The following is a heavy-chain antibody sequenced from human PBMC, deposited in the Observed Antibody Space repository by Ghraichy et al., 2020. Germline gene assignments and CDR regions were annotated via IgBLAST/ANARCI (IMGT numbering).Heavy chain of an antibody. CDR1: GGSFSGYY. Sequence: SETLSLTCAVYGGSFSGYYWSWIRQPPGKGLEWIGEINHSGSTNYNPSLKSRVTISVDTSKNQFSLKLSSVTAADTAVYYCARPSSSNTYYYDSSGWDAFDIWGQGTMVTVSS. D-gene: IGHD3-22*01. J-gene: IGHJ3*02. V-gene: IGHV4-34*01. CDR2: INHSGST. CDR3: ARPSSSNTYYYDSSGWDAFDI.